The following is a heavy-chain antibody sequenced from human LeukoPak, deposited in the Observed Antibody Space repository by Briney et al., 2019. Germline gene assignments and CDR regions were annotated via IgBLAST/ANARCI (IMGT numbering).Heavy chain of an antibody. CDR3: AKNRGGSYYSGSDY. Sequence: PGGSLRLSCAASGFTFSSYAMNWVRQAPGKGLEWVSAVRGSDAGTSYADSVKGRFTISRDNSKNTMYLQMNSLRAEDTAVYYCAKNRGGSYYSGSDYWGQGTLLTVSS. CDR1: GFTFSSYA. D-gene: IGHD1-26*01. V-gene: IGHV3-23*01. CDR2: VRGSDAGT. J-gene: IGHJ4*02.